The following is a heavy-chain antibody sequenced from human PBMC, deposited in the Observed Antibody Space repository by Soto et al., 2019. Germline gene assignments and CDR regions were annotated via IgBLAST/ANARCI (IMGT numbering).Heavy chain of an antibody. CDR1: GYSFSSYW. V-gene: IGHV5-51*01. D-gene: IGHD2-8*02. Sequence: ESLKISCKGSGYSFSSYWIGWVRQMPGKGLEWMGIIYPGDSDTTYSPSFRGQVTISVDKSISTAYLQLNYLKASDTAMYYCAKATATGGGAFDICGQGAMVTVSS. CDR2: IYPGDSDT. CDR3: AKATATGGGAFDI. J-gene: IGHJ3*02.